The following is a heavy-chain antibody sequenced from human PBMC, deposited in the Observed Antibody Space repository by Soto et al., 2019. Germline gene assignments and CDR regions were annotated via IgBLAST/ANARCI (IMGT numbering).Heavy chain of an antibody. CDR1: GYTFTSYG. Sequence: ASVKVSCKASGYTFTSYGISWVRQAPGQGLEWMGWISAYNGNTNYAQKLQGRVTMTTDTSTSTAYMELRSLRSDDTAVYYCARDPYDCGGSHYWGSIDYWGQGTLVTVSS. D-gene: IGHD4-17*01. CDR3: ARDPYDCGGSHYWGSIDY. CDR2: ISAYNGNT. V-gene: IGHV1-18*01. J-gene: IGHJ4*02.